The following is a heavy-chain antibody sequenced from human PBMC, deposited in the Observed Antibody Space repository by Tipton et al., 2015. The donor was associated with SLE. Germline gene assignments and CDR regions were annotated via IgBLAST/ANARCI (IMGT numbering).Heavy chain of an antibody. CDR2: ITWDGGRT. J-gene: IGHJ6*02. CDR3: ARNLGRATIWAHYGMDI. V-gene: IGHV3-43*01. Sequence: SLRLSCAASGFTFDDYTMHWVRQAPGKGLEWVSLITWDGGRTLYADSVRGRFTISRGNSENSLYLQMNILRAEDTAVYYCARNLGRATIWAHYGMDIWGPGTTVTVSS. CDR1: GFTFDDYT. D-gene: IGHD1-26*01.